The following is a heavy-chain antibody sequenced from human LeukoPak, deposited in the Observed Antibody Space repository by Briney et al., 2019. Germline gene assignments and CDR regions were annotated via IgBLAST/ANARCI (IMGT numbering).Heavy chain of an antibody. CDR2: IYYSGST. D-gene: IGHD2-15*01. V-gene: IGHV4-59*01. Sequence: SETLSLTCTVSGGSISSYYWSWIRQPPGKGLEWIGYIYYSGSTNYNPSLKSRVTISVDTSKNQFSLKLSSVTAADTAVYYCARDLSEAGGGYDAFDIWGQGTMVTVSS. J-gene: IGHJ3*02. CDR1: GGSISSYY. CDR3: ARDLSEAGGGYDAFDI.